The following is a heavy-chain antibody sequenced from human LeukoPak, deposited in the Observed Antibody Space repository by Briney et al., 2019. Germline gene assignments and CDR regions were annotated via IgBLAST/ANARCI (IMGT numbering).Heavy chain of an antibody. CDR2: MNPNSGNT. J-gene: IGHJ6*03. CDR3: ARGSRIRYFDWLLYRPKYYYYYYYMDV. Sequence: ASVKVSCKASGYTFTSYDINWVRQATGQGLEWMGWMNPNSGNTGYAQKFQGRVTMTRNTSMSTAYMELSSLRSEDTAVYYCARGSRIRYFDWLLYRPKYYYYYYYMDVWGKGTTVTISS. CDR1: GYTFTSYD. D-gene: IGHD3-9*01. V-gene: IGHV1-8*01.